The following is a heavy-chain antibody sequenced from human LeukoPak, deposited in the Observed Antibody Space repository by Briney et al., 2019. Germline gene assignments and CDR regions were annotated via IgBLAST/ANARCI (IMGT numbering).Heavy chain of an antibody. J-gene: IGHJ4*02. CDR2: INHSGST. D-gene: IGHD6-13*01. Sequence: SETLSLTCAVYGGSFSGYYWSWIRQSPGKGLEWIGEINHSGSTNYNPSLKSRVTISVDTSKNQFSLKLSSVTAADTAVYYCARGLRYSSSWYYLFDYWGQGTLVTVSS. V-gene: IGHV4-34*01. CDR3: ARGLRYSSSWYYLFDY. CDR1: GGSFSGYY.